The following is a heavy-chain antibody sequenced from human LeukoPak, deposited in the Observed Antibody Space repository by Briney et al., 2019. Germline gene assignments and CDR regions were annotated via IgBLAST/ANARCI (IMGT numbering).Heavy chain of an antibody. J-gene: IGHJ4*02. V-gene: IGHV3-7*01. CDR1: GFTFSSYW. Sequence: GGSLRLSCAASGFTFSSYWRSGVRQAPGKGLEWVANIKQDGSEKYYVDSVKGRFTISRDNAKNSLYLQMNTLRAEDTAVYYCARVSVGDWNFDYWGQGTLVTVSS. D-gene: IGHD2-21*02. CDR3: ARVSVGDWNFDY. CDR2: IKQDGSEK.